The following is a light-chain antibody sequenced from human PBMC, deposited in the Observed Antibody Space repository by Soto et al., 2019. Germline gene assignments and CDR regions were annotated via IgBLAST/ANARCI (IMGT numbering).Light chain of an antibody. Sequence: SYELTQPSSVSVSPGQTARITCSGDVLAKKYARWFQQKPGQAPVLVIYKDSERPSGIPERFSGSSSGTTVTLTISGAQVEDEADYYCYSAADNNERVLGGGTKLTVL. CDR3: YSAADNNERV. J-gene: IGLJ3*02. CDR2: KDS. CDR1: VLAKKY. V-gene: IGLV3-27*01.